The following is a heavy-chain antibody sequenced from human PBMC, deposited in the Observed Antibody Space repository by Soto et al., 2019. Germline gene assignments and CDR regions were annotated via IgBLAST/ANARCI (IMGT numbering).Heavy chain of an antibody. D-gene: IGHD4-17*01. V-gene: IGHV4-39*01. CDR2: ISYSGRT. J-gene: IGHJ4*02. CDR1: GASIITDNYF. CDR3: ARRRASDYGGIHHPYYFDR. Sequence: QLQLQESGPGLVKPSETLSLTCTVSGASIITDNYFWVWIRQSPRRGLELIGSISYSGRTYDNPSIQSRVTISIDASKNQFSLKLTSVTTADTAVYYCARRRASDYGGIHHPYYFDRWGQGALVTVSS.